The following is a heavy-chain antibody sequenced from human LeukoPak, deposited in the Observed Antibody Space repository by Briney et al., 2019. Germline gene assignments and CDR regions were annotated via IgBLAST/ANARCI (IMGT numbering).Heavy chain of an antibody. CDR1: GFSFSGYG. V-gene: IGHV3-33*01. CDR3: ARGLGSYSVYFDY. Sequence: GGSLRLSCAASGFSFSGYGMHWVRQAPGKRLEWVAVIWYDGSNEYYADSVKGRFTISRDNSKNTLYLQMNSLRAEDTAVYYCARGLGSYSVYFDYWGQGTLVTVSS. D-gene: IGHD1-26*01. CDR2: IWYDGSNE. J-gene: IGHJ4*02.